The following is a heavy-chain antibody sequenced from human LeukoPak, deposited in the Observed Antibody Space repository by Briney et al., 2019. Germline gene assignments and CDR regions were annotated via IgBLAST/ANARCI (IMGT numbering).Heavy chain of an antibody. CDR3: EGPLEKESIDF. Sequence: GGSLRLSCAASGFIFSGSWMDWVRQVPGKGLEWVSRIFPDGTTTTYADSVKGRFTISRDNTKNTLYLQMNSLRAEDTAVYYCEGPLEKESIDFGGQGPLVTVP. CDR2: IFPDGTTT. J-gene: IGHJ4*02. V-gene: IGHV3-74*01. D-gene: IGHD3-3*01. CDR1: GFIFSGSW.